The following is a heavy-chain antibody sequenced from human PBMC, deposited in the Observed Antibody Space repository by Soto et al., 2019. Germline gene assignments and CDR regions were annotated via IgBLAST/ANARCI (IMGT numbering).Heavy chain of an antibody. CDR1: GYTFTSYG. V-gene: IGHV1-18*01. Sequence: QVPLVQSGAEVKKPGASVKVSCKASGYTFTSYGITWVRQAPGQGLEWMGWISTYNGNTNYAQNLQGRVTMTTDTSTNSAYLELRSLRSDDTAVYYCARTYGNSWYSPWGQGTLVAVSS. CDR3: ARTYGNSWYSP. D-gene: IGHD2-2*02. J-gene: IGHJ5*02. CDR2: ISTYNGNT.